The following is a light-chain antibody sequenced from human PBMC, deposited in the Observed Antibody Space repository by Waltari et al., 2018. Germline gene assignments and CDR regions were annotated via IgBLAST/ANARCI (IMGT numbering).Light chain of an antibody. CDR1: SSDVGGYNY. CDR2: DVA. J-gene: IGLJ2*01. V-gene: IGLV2-14*03. Sequence: QSALTQPASVSASPGQSITISCSGASSDVGGYNYVSWYQHHPGKAPKLMIYDVANRPSGVSHRFSGSKSGNTASLTISGLQAEDEAHYYCSSFTSSNSWVFGGGTKLTVL. CDR3: SSFTSSNSWV.